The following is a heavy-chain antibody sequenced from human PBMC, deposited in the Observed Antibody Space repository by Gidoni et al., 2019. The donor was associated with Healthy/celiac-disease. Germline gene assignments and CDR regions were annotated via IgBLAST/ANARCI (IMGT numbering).Heavy chain of an antibody. D-gene: IGHD2-15*01. CDR3: AKDHCSGGSCYSPDFDY. Sequence: GFIFSGYGMHWVRQAPGKGLEWVAVISYDGSNKYSADSVKGRFTISRDNSKNTLYLQMNSLRAEDTAVYYCAKDHCSGGSCYSPDFDYWGQGTLVTVSS. J-gene: IGHJ4*02. CDR1: GFIFSGYG. CDR2: ISYDGSNK. V-gene: IGHV3-30*18.